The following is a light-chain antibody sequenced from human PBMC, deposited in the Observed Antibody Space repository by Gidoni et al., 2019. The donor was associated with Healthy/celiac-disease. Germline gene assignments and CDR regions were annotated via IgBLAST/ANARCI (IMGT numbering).Light chain of an antibody. V-gene: IGKV3-15*01. CDR3: QQCDNWPPA. J-gene: IGKJ1*01. Sequence: EIVMTQSPATLSVSPGERATLTCRASQSVSSDLAWYQQKPGQAPRLLIYGASTRETGIPARFSGSGSGTEFTLTISSLQSEDFAVYYCQQCDNWPPAFGQGTKVEIK. CDR2: GAS. CDR1: QSVSSD.